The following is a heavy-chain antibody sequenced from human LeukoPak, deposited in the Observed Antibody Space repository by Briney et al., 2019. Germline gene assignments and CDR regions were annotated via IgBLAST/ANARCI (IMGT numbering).Heavy chain of an antibody. CDR2: INSDGSWT. D-gene: IGHD2-2*01. Sequence: GGSLRLSCAASGNYWMHWVRQVPGKGLVWVSHINSDGSWTSYADSVKGRFTISRDNAKNSLYLQMNSLRAEDTAVYYCARTLYCSSTSCYFIDYWGQGTLVTVSS. J-gene: IGHJ4*02. V-gene: IGHV3-74*01. CDR3: ARTLYCSSTSCYFIDY. CDR1: GNYW.